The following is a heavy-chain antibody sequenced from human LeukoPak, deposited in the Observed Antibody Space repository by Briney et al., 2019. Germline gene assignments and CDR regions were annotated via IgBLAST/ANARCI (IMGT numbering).Heavy chain of an antibody. CDR1: GDSVSSNSAA. CDR2: TYYRSKWYN. Sequence: SQTLSLTCAISGDSVSSNSAAWNWIRQSPSRGLEWLGRTYYRSKWYNDYAVSVRSRITINPDASNNQFSPQLNSVTPEDTAVYYCARVGYYDSSGFDTFDYWGQGTLVTVSS. D-gene: IGHD3-22*01. J-gene: IGHJ4*02. V-gene: IGHV6-1*01. CDR3: ARVGYYDSSGFDTFDY.